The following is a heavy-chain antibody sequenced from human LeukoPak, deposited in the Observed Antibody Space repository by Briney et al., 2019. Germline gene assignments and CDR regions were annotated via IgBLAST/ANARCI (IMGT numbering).Heavy chain of an antibody. D-gene: IGHD3-9*01. CDR1: GFTFDDYT. Sequence: GGSLRLSCVASGFTFDDYTMHWIRQAPGKGLEWVSLISWDATTTYYADSVKGRFTISRDDSKNSLYLQMDSLRTEDTAFYYCSKGHYDVLTGYLFDYWGQGTLVTVSP. J-gene: IGHJ4*02. V-gene: IGHV3-43*01. CDR2: ISWDATTT. CDR3: SKGHYDVLTGYLFDY.